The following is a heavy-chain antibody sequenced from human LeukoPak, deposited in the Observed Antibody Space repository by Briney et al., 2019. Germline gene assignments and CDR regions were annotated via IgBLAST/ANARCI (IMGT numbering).Heavy chain of an antibody. CDR1: GGTFSSYA. CDR2: INPSGGST. J-gene: IGHJ4*02. Sequence: GASVKVSCKASGGTFSSYAISWVRQAPGQGLEWMGIINPSGGSTSYAQKFQGRVAMTRDTSTSTVYMELSSLRSEDTAVYYCARDLWDSTYYYGSGSYYPHFDYWGQGTLVTVSS. V-gene: IGHV1-46*01. D-gene: IGHD3-10*01. CDR3: ARDLWDSTYYYGSGSYYPHFDY.